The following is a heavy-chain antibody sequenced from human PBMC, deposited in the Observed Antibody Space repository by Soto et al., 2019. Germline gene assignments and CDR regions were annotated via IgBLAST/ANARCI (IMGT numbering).Heavy chain of an antibody. V-gene: IGHV1-2*02. Sequence: ASVKVSCKASGYTFTGYYMHWVRQAPGQGLEWMGWINPNSGGTNYAQKFQGRVTMTRDTSISTAYMELSGLRSDDTAVYYCARGDRYLYYYGMDVWGQGTTVTVSS. CDR2: INPNSGGT. CDR3: ARGDRYLYYYGMDV. D-gene: IGHD1-20*01. J-gene: IGHJ6*02. CDR1: GYTFTGYY.